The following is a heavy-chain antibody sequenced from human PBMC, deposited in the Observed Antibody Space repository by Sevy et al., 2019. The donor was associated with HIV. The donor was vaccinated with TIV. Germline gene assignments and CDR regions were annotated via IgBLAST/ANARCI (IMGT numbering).Heavy chain of an antibody. CDR1: GFTFSSYW. CDR2: IKQDGSDK. D-gene: IGHD2-8*01. CDR3: ASPGTKGFDP. Sequence: GGSLRLSCAASGFTFSSYWMSWVRQAPGKGLEWVANIKQDGSDKYYVDSVKGRFTISRDNAKNSLYLQMNSLRVEDTAVYYCASPGTKGFDPRGQGTLVTVSS. V-gene: IGHV3-7*03. J-gene: IGHJ5*02.